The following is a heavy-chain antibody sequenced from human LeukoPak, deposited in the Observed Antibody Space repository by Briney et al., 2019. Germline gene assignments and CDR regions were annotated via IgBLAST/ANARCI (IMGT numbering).Heavy chain of an antibody. D-gene: IGHD3-3*01. V-gene: IGHV5-51*01. CDR3: ARRRGVTIFGVVTRRSDAFDI. CDR2: IYPGDSDT. CDR1: GYSFTSYW. J-gene: IGHJ3*02. Sequence: GESLKISCQGSGYSFTSYWIGWVRQMPGKGLEWMGIIYPGDSDTRYSPSFQGQVTISADKSISTAYLQWSSLKASDTAMYYCARRRGVTIFGVVTRRSDAFDIWGQGTMVTVSS.